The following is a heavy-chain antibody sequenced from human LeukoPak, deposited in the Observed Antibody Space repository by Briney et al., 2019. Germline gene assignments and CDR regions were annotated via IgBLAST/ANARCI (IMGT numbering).Heavy chain of an antibody. V-gene: IGHV4-39*01. CDR1: GDSISSSSYY. CDR3: ARQGAVTSRRTHYYAMDV. D-gene: IGHD4-17*01. CDR2: IYYTGYT. J-gene: IGHJ6*02. Sequence: SETLSLTCTVSGDSISSSSYYWGWIRQPPGTGLEWIGSIYYTGYTYDNPSLRSRITMSVDTPKNQFSLQLSSVTAADTAVYYCARQGAVTSRRTHYYAMDVWGPGTTVTVS.